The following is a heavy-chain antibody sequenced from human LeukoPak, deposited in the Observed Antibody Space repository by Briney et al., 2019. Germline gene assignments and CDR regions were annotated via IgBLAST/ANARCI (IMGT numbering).Heavy chain of an antibody. J-gene: IGHJ3*02. D-gene: IGHD2-2*01. CDR1: GYIFTSYA. CDR3: ARDKGYCSSTSCSHDAFDI. CDR2: INAGNGNT. V-gene: IGHV1-3*01. Sequence: ASVKVSCKASGYIFTSYAMHWVRQAPGQRLEWMGWINAGNGNTKCSQKFQGRVTIARDTSASTAYMELSGLRSEDTAVYYCARDKGYCSSTSCSHDAFDIWGRGTMVTVSS.